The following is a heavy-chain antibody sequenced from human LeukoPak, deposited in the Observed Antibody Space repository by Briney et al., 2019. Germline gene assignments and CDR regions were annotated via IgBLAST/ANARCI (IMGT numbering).Heavy chain of an antibody. D-gene: IGHD3-9*01. Sequence: SQTLSLTCAVSGGSISSGGYSWSWIRQPPGKGLEWIGYIYHSGSTYYNPSLKSRVTISVDRSKNQFSLKLSSVTAADTAVYYCARGSNYDILTGKGYFDYWGQGTLVTVSP. J-gene: IGHJ4*02. CDR1: GGSISSGGYS. CDR2: IYHSGST. V-gene: IGHV4-30-2*01. CDR3: ARGSNYDILTGKGYFDY.